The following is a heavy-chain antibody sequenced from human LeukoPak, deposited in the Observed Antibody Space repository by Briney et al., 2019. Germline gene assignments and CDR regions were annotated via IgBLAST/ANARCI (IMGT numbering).Heavy chain of an antibody. CDR1: GFTFSDYY. CDR3: ARAGLTYCTGYTCHNGLFDI. Sequence: GGSLRLSCAASGFTFSDYYMSWIRQAPGQGLDWVSYISSSSRTIYYADSVKGRFTVSRDNTENSLYLQMNSLGAEDTAVYYCARAGLTYCTGYTCHNGLFDIWGQGTVVTVSS. V-gene: IGHV3-11*04. D-gene: IGHD2-8*02. CDR2: ISSSSRTI. J-gene: IGHJ3*02.